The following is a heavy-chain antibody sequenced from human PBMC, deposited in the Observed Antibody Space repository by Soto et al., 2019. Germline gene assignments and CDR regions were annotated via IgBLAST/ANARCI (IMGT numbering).Heavy chain of an antibody. Sequence: PGGSLRLSCAASGFTVSSNYMSWVRQAPGKGLEWVSVIYSGGSTYYADSVKGRFTISRHNSKNTLYLQMNSLRAEDTAVYYCARGLQRITIFGIHETDAFDIWGQGTMVTVSS. J-gene: IGHJ3*02. D-gene: IGHD3-3*01. CDR2: IYSGGST. CDR3: ARGLQRITIFGIHETDAFDI. CDR1: GFTVSSNY. V-gene: IGHV3-53*04.